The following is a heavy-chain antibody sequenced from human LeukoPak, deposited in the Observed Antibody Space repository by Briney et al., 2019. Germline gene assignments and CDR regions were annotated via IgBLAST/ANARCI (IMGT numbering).Heavy chain of an antibody. D-gene: IGHD4-17*01. CDR2: IYHSGST. CDR1: GGSISSYY. Sequence: KSSETLSLTCTVSGGSISSYYWSWIRQPPGKGLEWIGSIYHSGSTYYNPSLKSRVTISVDTSKNQFSLKLSSVTAADTAVYYCARAGGSTVTTRYSDLWGRGTLVTVSS. CDR3: ARAGGSTVTTRYSDL. J-gene: IGHJ2*01. V-gene: IGHV4-38-2*02.